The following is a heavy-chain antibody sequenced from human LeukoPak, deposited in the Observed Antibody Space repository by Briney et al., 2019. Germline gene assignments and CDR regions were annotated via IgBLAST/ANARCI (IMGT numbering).Heavy chain of an antibody. D-gene: IGHD3-9*01. J-gene: IGHJ4*02. Sequence: GGPLRLSCAASGFTFSSYWMSWVRQAPGKGLEWVANIKQDGSEKYYVDSVKGRFTISRDNAKNSLYLQMNSLRAEDTAVYYCARGILTGYYLRYYFDYWGQGTLVTVSS. CDR3: ARGILTGYYLRYYFDY. CDR1: GFTFSSYW. V-gene: IGHV3-7*04. CDR2: IKQDGSEK.